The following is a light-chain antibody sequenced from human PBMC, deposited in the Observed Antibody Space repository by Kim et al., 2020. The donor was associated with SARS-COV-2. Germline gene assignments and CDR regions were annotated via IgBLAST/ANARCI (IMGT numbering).Light chain of an antibody. CDR3: QAWDSSTGVV. CDR1: KLGDKY. CDR2: QHT. V-gene: IGLV3-1*01. J-gene: IGLJ2*01. Sequence: VAPGQTASITCSGDKLGDKYICWYQQKPGQSPGLVIYQHTKRPSGIPERFSGSNSGNTATLTISGTQAMDEADYYCQAWDSSTGVVFGGGTQLTVL.